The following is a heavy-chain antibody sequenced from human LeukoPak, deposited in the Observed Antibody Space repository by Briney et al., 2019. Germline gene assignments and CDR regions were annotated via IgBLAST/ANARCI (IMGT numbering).Heavy chain of an antibody. J-gene: IGHJ4*02. CDR1: GYTFTSHG. Sequence: ASVKVSCKASGYTFTSHGFNWVRQAPGHGLEWMGWIIAYNGNTNYAQKLQGRVTMTTDTSTSTAYMELRSLRSDDTAVYYCARAGYDLLTLAPDPANDYWGQGTLVTVSS. V-gene: IGHV1-18*01. CDR3: ARAGYDLLTLAPDPANDY. D-gene: IGHD3-9*01. CDR2: IIAYNGNT.